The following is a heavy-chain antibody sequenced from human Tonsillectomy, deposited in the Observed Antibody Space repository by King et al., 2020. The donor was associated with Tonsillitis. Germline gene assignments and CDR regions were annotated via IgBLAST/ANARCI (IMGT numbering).Heavy chain of an antibody. D-gene: IGHD3-22*01. J-gene: IGHJ1*01. Sequence: VQLVESGGGLVQPGRSLRLSCAASGFTFDDYAMHWVRQAPGKGLEWVSGISWNSGSIGYADSVKGRFTISRDNAKNSLYLQMNSLRAEDTALYYCAKDGEIVVVRYFQHWGQGTLVTVSS. CDR2: ISWNSGSI. CDR3: AKDGEIVVVRYFQH. V-gene: IGHV3-9*01. CDR1: GFTFDDYA.